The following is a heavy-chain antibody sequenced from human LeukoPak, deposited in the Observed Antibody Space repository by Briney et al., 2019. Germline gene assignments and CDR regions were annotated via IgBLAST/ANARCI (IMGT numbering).Heavy chain of an antibody. V-gene: IGHV4-39*01. Sequence: PSETLSLTCTVSRGSISNSGYYWGWIRQPPGKGLEWIGSIYYSGSTYYSPSLKNRVTISVDTSRNQFSLKLTSVTAADTAVYYCARGGSRLTTAGDLDYWGQGALVTVSP. D-gene: IGHD3-16*01. CDR1: RGSISNSGYY. CDR3: ARGGSRLTTAGDLDY. J-gene: IGHJ4*02. CDR2: IYYSGST.